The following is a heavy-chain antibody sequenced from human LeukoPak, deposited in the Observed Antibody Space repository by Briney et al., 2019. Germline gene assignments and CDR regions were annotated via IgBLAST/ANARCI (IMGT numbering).Heavy chain of an antibody. Sequence: GGSLRLSCAASGFTFRSYSMNWVRQAPGKGLEWVAVISYDGSNKYYADSVKGRFTISRDNSKNTLYLQMNSLRTEDTAVYYCARDLATVTYYGSHFDYWGQGTLVTVSS. J-gene: IGHJ4*02. CDR3: ARDLATVTYYGSHFDY. CDR1: GFTFRSYS. CDR2: ISYDGSNK. D-gene: IGHD4-17*01. V-gene: IGHV3-30*04.